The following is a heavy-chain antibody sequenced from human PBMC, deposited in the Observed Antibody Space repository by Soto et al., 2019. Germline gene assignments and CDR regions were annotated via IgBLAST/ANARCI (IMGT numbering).Heavy chain of an antibody. D-gene: IGHD3-3*01. CDR1: GGSISSSNW. J-gene: IGHJ6*02. Sequence: SETLSLTCAVSGGSISSSNWWSWVRQPPGKGLEWIGEIYHSGSTNYNPSLKSRVTISVDTSKNQFSLKLSSVTAADTAVYYCARDKSLTILDYYYGMDVWGQGTTVTVSS. CDR2: IYHSGST. CDR3: ARDKSLTILDYYYGMDV. V-gene: IGHV4-4*02.